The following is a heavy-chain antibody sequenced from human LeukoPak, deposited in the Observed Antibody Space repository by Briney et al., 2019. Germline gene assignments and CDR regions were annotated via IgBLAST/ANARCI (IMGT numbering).Heavy chain of an antibody. CDR1: GFTFRSHG. CDR3: ARDFTYYIDY. J-gene: IGHJ4*02. Sequence: GGSLRLSCAAAGFTFRSHGMHWVRKTPGKGLEWVAVTWYDGSYEYYANSVKGRFTISRDNSKNTLYLQMNSLRAEDTAVYYCARDFTYYIDYWGQGTLVTVSS. V-gene: IGHV3-33*01. CDR2: TWYDGSYE.